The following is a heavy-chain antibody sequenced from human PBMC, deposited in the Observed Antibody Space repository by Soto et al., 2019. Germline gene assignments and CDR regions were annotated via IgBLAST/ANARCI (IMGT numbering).Heavy chain of an antibody. D-gene: IGHD3-10*01. V-gene: IGHV1-3*01. CDR1: GYTFTSYA. Sequence: ASVKVSCKASGYTFTSYAMHWVRQAPGQRLEWMGWINAGNGNTKYSQKFQGRVTITRDTSASTAYMELSSLRSEDTAEYYCARAKRYYYGSGYYYYYYGMDVWGQGTTVTVSS. J-gene: IGHJ6*02. CDR3: ARAKRYYYGSGYYYYYYGMDV. CDR2: INAGNGNT.